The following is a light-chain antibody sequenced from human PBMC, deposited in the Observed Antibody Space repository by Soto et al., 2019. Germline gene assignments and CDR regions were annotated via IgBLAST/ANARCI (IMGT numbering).Light chain of an antibody. Sequence: EIVMTQSPATLSVSPGERATLSCTASQSVSSNLAWYQQKPGQAPRLLIYAASTRATGIPARFSGSGSGTDFTLTISSLQADDVAVYYCQQYYSTPWTFGQGTKVEIK. CDR1: QSVSSN. J-gene: IGKJ1*01. CDR2: AAS. CDR3: QQYYSTPWT. V-gene: IGKV3-15*01.